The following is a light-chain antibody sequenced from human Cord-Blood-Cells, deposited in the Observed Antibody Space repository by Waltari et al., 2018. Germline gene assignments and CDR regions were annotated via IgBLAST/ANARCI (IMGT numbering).Light chain of an antibody. CDR2: AAS. CDR3: QQYYSYPMYT. Sequence: AIRITQSPSSLSASTGDRVTITCRASQGISSYLAWYQQKPGKAPKLLIYAASTLQSGVPSRFSGSGSGTDFTLTISCLQSEDFATYYCQQYYSYPMYTFGQGNKLEIK. CDR1: QGISSY. V-gene: IGKV1-8*01. J-gene: IGKJ2*01.